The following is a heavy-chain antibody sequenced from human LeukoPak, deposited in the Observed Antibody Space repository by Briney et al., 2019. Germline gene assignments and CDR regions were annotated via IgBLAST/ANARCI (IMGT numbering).Heavy chain of an antibody. V-gene: IGHV4-59*01. CDR3: ARGGAKYYDILTGYYRDGWFDS. D-gene: IGHD3-9*01. J-gene: IGHJ5*01. CDR1: GGSISSYY. CDR2: IYYSGST. Sequence: KPSETLSLTCTVSGGSISSYYWSWIRQPPGKGLEWIGYIYYSGSTNYNPSLKSRVTISVDTSKNQFSLKLSSVTAADTAVYYCARGGAKYYDILTGYYRDGWFDSWGQGTLVTVSS.